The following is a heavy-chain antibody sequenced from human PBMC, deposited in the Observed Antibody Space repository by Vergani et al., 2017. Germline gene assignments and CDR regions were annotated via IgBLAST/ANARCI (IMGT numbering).Heavy chain of an antibody. J-gene: IGHJ5*02. V-gene: IGHV4-39*01. Sequence: QLQLQESGPGLVKPSETLSLTCTVSGGSLSGSSYYWGWIRQPPGKGLEWIGSIYYSGNTYYNPSLKSRVTLSVDTSKNQFSLKLNSVTAADTAVYYCAKGVGSTTSWGQGTLVTVSS. CDR2: IYYSGNT. D-gene: IGHD3-3*01. CDR3: AKGVGSTTS. CDR1: GGSLSGSSYY.